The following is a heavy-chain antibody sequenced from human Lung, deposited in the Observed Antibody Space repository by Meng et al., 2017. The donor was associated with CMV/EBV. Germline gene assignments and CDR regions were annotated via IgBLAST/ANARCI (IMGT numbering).Heavy chain of an antibody. V-gene: IGHV4-61*01. CDR2: IYYSGST. CDR1: GGSVSSGSFY. J-gene: IGHJ6*01. CDR3: ARDSYSSSYPYSYYLGMDV. D-gene: IGHD6-6*01. Sequence: SETLSLXCTVSGGSVSSGSFYWSWIRQPPAKGLEWIGYIYYSGSTKYNPSLKSRVTISVDMFKNQFSLKLSSVTAADTAVYYCARDSYSSSYPYSYYLGMDVWGQGNXVNGAS.